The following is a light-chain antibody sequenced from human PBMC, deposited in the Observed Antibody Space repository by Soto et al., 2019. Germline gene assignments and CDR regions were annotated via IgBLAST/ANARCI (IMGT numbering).Light chain of an antibody. CDR2: DAS. CDR3: QQRTNLPVI. CDR1: QSVSSY. Sequence: EIVLTQSPATLSLSPGERATLSCRASQSVSSYLVWYQQKPGQAPRVLISDASNRATGIPARFSGSGSGTDFTLNISSLEPESFSVYYCQQRTNLPVIFGGGTKVEIK. J-gene: IGKJ4*01. V-gene: IGKV3-11*01.